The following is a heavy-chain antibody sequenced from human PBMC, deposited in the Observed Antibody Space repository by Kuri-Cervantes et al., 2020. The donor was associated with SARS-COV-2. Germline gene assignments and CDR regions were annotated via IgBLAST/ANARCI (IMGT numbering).Heavy chain of an antibody. V-gene: IGHV3-30-3*01. J-gene: IGHJ4*02. D-gene: IGHD2-21*01. Sequence: LSLTCAASGFTFNNYAMHWVGQTPGEGLEWVAITSYDGTSKYYADSVKGRFTISRDNSKNTLYLQMNNLRGDDTADYFCARGRVGVQDFWGQGTLVTVSS. CDR1: GFTFNNYA. CDR3: ARGRVGVQDF. CDR2: TSYDGTSK.